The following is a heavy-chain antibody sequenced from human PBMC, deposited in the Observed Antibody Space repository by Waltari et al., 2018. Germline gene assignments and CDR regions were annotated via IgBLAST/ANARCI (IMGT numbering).Heavy chain of an antibody. V-gene: IGHV4-59*01. D-gene: IGHD2-15*01. Sequence: QVHLQESGPGLVKPSETLSLTCSVSGASFDSYYSVWIRQPPGKGLEWLGYIYYSGTATYNPSLKSRLPMSVDTSKNQFSLKMNSLTAADTATYYCAGERGGAQVGYYGIDVWGQGTTVTVSS. CDR2: IYYSGTA. CDR3: AGERGGAQVGYYGIDV. CDR1: GASFDSYY. J-gene: IGHJ6*02.